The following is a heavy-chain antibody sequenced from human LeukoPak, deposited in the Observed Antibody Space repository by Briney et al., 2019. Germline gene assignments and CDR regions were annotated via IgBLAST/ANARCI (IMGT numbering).Heavy chain of an antibody. Sequence: GESLKISCKGSGYSFTSYWIGWARQMPGKGLEWMGIIYPGDSDTRYSPSFQGQVTISADKSISTAYLQWSSLKASDTAMYYCARHPHDSSGYYDYWGQGTLVTVSS. CDR2: IYPGDSDT. D-gene: IGHD3-22*01. CDR3: ARHPHDSSGYYDY. V-gene: IGHV5-51*01. J-gene: IGHJ4*02. CDR1: GYSFTSYW.